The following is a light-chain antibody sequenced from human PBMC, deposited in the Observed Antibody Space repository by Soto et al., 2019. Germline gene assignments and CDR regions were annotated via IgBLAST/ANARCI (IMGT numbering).Light chain of an antibody. CDR2: GAS. Sequence: EIVLTQSPGTLSLSPEERATLSCRASQSVSSYLAWYQQKPGQAPRLLIYGASSRATGIPDRFSGSGSGTDFTLTISRLEPEDFAVYYCQLYGSSSRTFGQGTKVEIK. CDR3: QLYGSSSRT. V-gene: IGKV3-20*01. J-gene: IGKJ1*01. CDR1: QSVSSY.